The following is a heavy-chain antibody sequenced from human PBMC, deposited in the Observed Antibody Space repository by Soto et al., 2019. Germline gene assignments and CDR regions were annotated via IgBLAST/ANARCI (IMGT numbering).Heavy chain of an antibody. CDR1: VFSFSIYW. J-gene: IGHJ4*02. CDR3: ARVQPDGFTTYFDH. V-gene: IGHV3-74*01. Sequence: GGSLLLACASSVFSFSIYWMSWLGQSPGKGLEWVSRISSDGATASLPDSVEGRFAVSRDNAKSEVFLQMNSLRVDDTGVYFCARVQPDGFTTYFDHWGQGVMVTVSS. CDR2: ISSDGATA.